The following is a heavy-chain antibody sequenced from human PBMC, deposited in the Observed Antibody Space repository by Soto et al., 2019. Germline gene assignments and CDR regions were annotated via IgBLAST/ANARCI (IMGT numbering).Heavy chain of an antibody. Sequence: ESGGGVVQPGRSLRLSCAASGFTFSSYAMHWVRQAPGKGLEWVAVISYDGSNKYYADSVKGRFTISRDNSKNTLYLPMNSLKAEDTAVYYCARAPTTVTTPYYFDYWGQGTLVTVSS. CDR1: GFTFSSYA. V-gene: IGHV3-30-3*01. D-gene: IGHD4-17*01. CDR3: ARAPTTVTTPYYFDY. J-gene: IGHJ4*02. CDR2: ISYDGSNK.